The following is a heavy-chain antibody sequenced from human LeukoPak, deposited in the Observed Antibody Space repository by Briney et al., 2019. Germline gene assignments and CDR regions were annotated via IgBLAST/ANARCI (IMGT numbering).Heavy chain of an antibody. CDR1: GFTFSSYA. CDR3: VRNRGGSWDAHAFDI. V-gene: IGHV3-23*01. D-gene: IGHD2-15*01. J-gene: IGHJ3*02. CDR2: ISGSGGST. Sequence: PGGSLRLSCAASGFTFSSYAMSWVRQAPGKGLEWVSAISGSGGSTYYADSVKGRFTISRDNSKNTLYLQMNSLRAEDTAVYYCVRNRGGSWDAHAFDIWGQGTMVTVSS.